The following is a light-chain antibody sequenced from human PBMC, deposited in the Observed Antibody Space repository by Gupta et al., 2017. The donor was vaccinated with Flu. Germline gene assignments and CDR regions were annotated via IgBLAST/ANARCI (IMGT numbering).Light chain of an antibody. V-gene: IGKV1-6*01. CDR2: ATS. J-gene: IGKJ1*01. CDR3: QQGSNLPWT. Sequence: SVTIAWRAHQSIRYVLCWYQQKPEEAPKLLIYATSTLQSGVPSRFSGSRAGTDFTLTISLLQPEDFATYCCQQGSNLPWTFGQGTKVEIK. CDR1: QSIRYV.